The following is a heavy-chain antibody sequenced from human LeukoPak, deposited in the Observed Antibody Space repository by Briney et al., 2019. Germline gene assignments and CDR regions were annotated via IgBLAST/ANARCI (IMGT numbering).Heavy chain of an antibody. J-gene: IGHJ6*03. V-gene: IGHV3-30-3*01. CDR3: AKGDHYYDTSGDYYMDV. D-gene: IGHD3-22*01. Sequence: GGSLRLSCAASGFTFSSYAMHWVRQAPGKGLEWVAVILYDGSNKYYADSVKGRFTISGDNSKNTLYLQMNSLRAEDTAVYYCAKGDHYYDTSGDYYMDVWGKGTTVTVSS. CDR2: ILYDGSNK. CDR1: GFTFSSYA.